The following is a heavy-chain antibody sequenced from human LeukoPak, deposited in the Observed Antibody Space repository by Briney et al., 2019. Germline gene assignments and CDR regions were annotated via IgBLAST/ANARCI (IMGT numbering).Heavy chain of an antibody. D-gene: IGHD1-26*01. Sequence: GGSLRLSCAASGFTFTNYWMHWVRQAPGKGLEWVSAISGSGGSTYYADSVKGRFTISRDNSKNTLYLQMNSLRAEDTAVYYCAGDGSYSVFDYWGQGTLVTVSS. CDR2: ISGSGGST. CDR3: AGDGSYSVFDY. CDR1: GFTFTNYW. V-gene: IGHV3-23*01. J-gene: IGHJ4*02.